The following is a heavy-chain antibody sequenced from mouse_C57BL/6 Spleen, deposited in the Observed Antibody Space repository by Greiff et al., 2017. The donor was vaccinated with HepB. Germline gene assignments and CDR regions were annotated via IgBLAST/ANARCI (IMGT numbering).Heavy chain of an antibody. V-gene: IGHV14-1*01. Sequence: EVQLQQSGAELVRPGASVKLSCTASGFNIKDYYMHWVKQRPEQGLEWIGRIAPEDGDTEYAPKFQGKATMTADTSSNTAYLKLSSMTSEEPAAYYWTTVEYYGLHYNAMDYWGQGTSFTVSS. CDR3: TTVEYYGLHYNAMDY. J-gene: IGHJ4*01. D-gene: IGHD1-1*01. CDR2: IAPEDGDT. CDR1: GFNIKDYY.